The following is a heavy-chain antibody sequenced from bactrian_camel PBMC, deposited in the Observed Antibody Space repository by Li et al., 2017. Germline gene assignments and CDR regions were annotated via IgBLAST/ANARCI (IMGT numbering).Heavy chain of an antibody. J-gene: IGHJ6*01. D-gene: IGHD3*01. V-gene: IGHV3S53*01. CDR3: AARWMGLRFCSGSWPRGRNFGY. Sequence: HVQLVESGGGLVQPGGSLTLSCAGSGFRYSVCSMGWYRQAPGEEREGVAVIDSDGYTTYADSVRGRFTISHDNSKNTLDLQMNSLKPEDTAIYYCAARWMGLRFCSGSWPRGRNFGYWGQGTQVTVS. CDR1: GFRYSVCS. CDR2: IDSDGYT.